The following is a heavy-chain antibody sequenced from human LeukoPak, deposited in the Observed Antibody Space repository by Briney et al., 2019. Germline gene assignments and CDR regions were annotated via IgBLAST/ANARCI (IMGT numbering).Heavy chain of an antibody. J-gene: IGHJ5*02. V-gene: IGHV1-69*01. CDR2: IIPIFGTA. Sequence: SVKVSCKASGGTFSSYAISWVRQAPGQGLEWMGGIIPIFGTANYAQKFQGRVTITADESSSTAYMELSSLRSEDTAVYYCAREFFQTFGVVIPSDHFDPWGQGTLVTVSS. CDR1: GGTFSSYA. CDR3: AREFFQTFGVVIPSDHFDP. D-gene: IGHD3-3*01.